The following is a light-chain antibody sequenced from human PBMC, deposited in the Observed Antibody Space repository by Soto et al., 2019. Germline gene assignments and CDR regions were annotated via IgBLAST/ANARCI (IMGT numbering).Light chain of an antibody. CDR3: QQSYSTPWT. J-gene: IGKJ1*01. V-gene: IGKV1-39*01. Sequence: DIQMTQSPSSLSASVGDRVTITCRASQSISSYLNWYQQKQGKAPKLLIYAASNLQSGVPSRFSGSGSRTDLTLTISSLQPEDFATYYCQQSYSTPWTFGQGTKVDI. CDR2: AAS. CDR1: QSISSY.